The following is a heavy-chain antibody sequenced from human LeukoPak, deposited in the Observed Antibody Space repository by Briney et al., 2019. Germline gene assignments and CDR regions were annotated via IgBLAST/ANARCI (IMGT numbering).Heavy chain of an antibody. CDR3: ARDSNSYGSGATIDY. Sequence: GGSLRLSCAASGFNFASNWMHWVRQTPGKGLMWVSRINSGGSGTSYADSVEGRFTISRDNAKNTLYLQMSSLRAEDTAVYYCARDSNSYGSGATIDYWGQGTLVTVSS. V-gene: IGHV3-74*01. J-gene: IGHJ4*02. D-gene: IGHD3-10*01. CDR1: GFNFASNW. CDR2: INSGGSGT.